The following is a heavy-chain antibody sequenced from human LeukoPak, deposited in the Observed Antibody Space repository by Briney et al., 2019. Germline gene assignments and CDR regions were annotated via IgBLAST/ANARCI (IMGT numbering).Heavy chain of an antibody. CDR3: ARAARYSSSWYISYYYYYGMDV. CDR2: MNPNSGNT. J-gene: IGHJ6*02. CDR1: GYTFTSYD. V-gene: IGHV1-8*01. Sequence: ASVKVSCKASGYTFTSYDINWVRQATGQGLEWMGWMNPNSGNTGYAQKLQGRVTMTRNTSISTAYMELSSLRSEDTAVYYCARAARYSSSWYISYYYYYGMDVWGQGTTVTVSS. D-gene: IGHD6-13*01.